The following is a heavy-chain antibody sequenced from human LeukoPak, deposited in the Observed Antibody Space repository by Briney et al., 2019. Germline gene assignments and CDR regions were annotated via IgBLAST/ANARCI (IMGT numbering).Heavy chain of an antibody. J-gene: IGHJ4*02. Sequence: SETLSLTCTVSGDSISSYYWSWIRQPPGKGLEWIGYIYYSGSTNYNPSLKSRVTISVDMSKNQFSLKLSSVTAADTAVYYCARSSNYYDSSGTDYWGQGTLVTVSS. V-gene: IGHV4-59*01. D-gene: IGHD3-22*01. CDR3: ARSSNYYDSSGTDY. CDR2: IYYSGST. CDR1: GDSISSYY.